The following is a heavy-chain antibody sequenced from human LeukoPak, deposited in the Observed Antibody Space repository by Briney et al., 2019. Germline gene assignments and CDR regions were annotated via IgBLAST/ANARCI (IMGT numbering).Heavy chain of an antibody. V-gene: IGHV1-18*01. CDR3: AGATTVTNAEYFQH. CDR1: GFTFTSFG. Sequence: ASVKVSCKASGFTFTSFGFSWVRQAPGQGLEWMGWISAYNGNTNYAQNLQGRVTMTTDASTSTVYMELRSLRSDDTAMYYCAGATTVTNAEYFQHWGQGTLVTVSS. J-gene: IGHJ1*01. D-gene: IGHD4-17*01. CDR2: ISAYNGNT.